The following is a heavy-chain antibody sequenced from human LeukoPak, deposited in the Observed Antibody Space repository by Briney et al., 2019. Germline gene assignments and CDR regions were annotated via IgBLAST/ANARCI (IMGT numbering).Heavy chain of an antibody. CDR3: ATSVGGGGQAFDY. CDR1: GFTFSSYW. J-gene: IGHJ4*02. CDR2: ISGSGGST. Sequence: GGSLRLSCAASGFTFSSYWMHWVRQAPGKGLEWVSLISGSGGSTYYADSVKGRFTISRDNSKNTLYLQMNSLRAEDTAVYYCATSVGGGGQAFDYWGQGTLVTVSS. D-gene: IGHD3-3*01. V-gene: IGHV3-23*01.